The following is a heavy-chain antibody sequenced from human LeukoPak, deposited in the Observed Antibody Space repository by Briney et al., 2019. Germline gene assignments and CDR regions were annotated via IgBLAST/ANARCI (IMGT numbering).Heavy chain of an antibody. CDR1: GGSISSSSYY. Sequence: SETLSLTCTVSGGSISSSSYYWGWIRQPPGKGLEWIGSIYYSGSTYYNPSLKSRVTISVDTSKNQFSLKLSSVTAADTAVYYCAREVRSSSWYGDAFDIWGQGTMVTVSS. V-gene: IGHV4-39*07. D-gene: IGHD6-13*01. J-gene: IGHJ3*02. CDR3: AREVRSSSWYGDAFDI. CDR2: IYYSGST.